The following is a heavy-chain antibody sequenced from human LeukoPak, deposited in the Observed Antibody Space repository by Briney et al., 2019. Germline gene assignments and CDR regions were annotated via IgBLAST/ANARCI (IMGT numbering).Heavy chain of an antibody. J-gene: IGHJ6*02. D-gene: IGHD2-15*01. CDR1: GFTFSSYG. V-gene: IGHV3-33*01. CDR2: IWYDGSNK. CDR3: ARGSRFGIVVVVAAGGMDV. Sequence: PGGSLRLSCAASGFTFSSYGMHWVRQAPGKELEWVAVIWYDGSNKYYADSVKGRFTISRDNSKNTLYLQMNSLRAEDTAVYYCARGSRFGIVVVVAAGGMDVWGQGTTVTVSS.